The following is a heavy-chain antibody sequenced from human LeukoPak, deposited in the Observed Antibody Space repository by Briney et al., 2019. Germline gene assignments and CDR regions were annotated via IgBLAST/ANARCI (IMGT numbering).Heavy chain of an antibody. CDR2: ISNSGTT. V-gene: IGHV4-34*01. CDR1: GGSLSVYN. J-gene: IGHJ5*01. CDR3: AGASPKLDS. Sequence: SEGLSLTCALYGGSLSVYNWNWIRQRPERGLGWVGEISNSGTTNYNPGPKRRATLSVDTSKNQVSLKLSSITAADTARYYFAGASPKLDSWGRGTLVIVSS.